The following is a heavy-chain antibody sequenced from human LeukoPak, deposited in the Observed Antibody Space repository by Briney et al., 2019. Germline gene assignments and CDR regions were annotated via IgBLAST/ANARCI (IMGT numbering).Heavy chain of an antibody. D-gene: IGHD3-10*01. V-gene: IGHV4-4*07. CDR1: GGSISSYY. CDR2: IYTSGST. J-gene: IGHJ6*03. CDR3: ASSLLERGSGSYLWYYYYMDV. Sequence: PSETLSLTCTVSGGSISSYYWSWIRQPAGKGLEWIGRIYTSGSTNYNPSLKSRVTMSVDMSKNQFSLKLSSVTAADTAVYYCASSLLERGSGSYLWYYYYMDVWGKGTTVTVSS.